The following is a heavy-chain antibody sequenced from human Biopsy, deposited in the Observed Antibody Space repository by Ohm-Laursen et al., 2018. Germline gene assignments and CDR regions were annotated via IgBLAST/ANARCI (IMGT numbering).Heavy chain of an antibody. CDR1: GGSISSDY. CDR2: IYYSGST. Sequence: GTLSLTCTVSGGSISSDYWSWIRQTPGKGLEWIGYIYYSGSTNYNPSLKSRVTISVDTSKNQFSLRMNSVTAADTAVYYCARATNSTGWPYYYFYGMDVWGQGTTVTVSS. D-gene: IGHD2/OR15-2a*01. J-gene: IGHJ6*02. CDR3: ARATNSTGWPYYYFYGMDV. V-gene: IGHV4-59*01.